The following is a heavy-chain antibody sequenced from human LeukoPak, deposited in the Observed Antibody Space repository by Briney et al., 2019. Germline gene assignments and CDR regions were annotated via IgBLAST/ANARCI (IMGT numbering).Heavy chain of an antibody. Sequence: VASVKVSCKASGYTFTSYGITWVRQAPGQGLEWMGWITTYNGNTYYAQNFQGRVTMTADTSTSTAYMEVRSLRSDDTAVYYCARLSPPIASICSGGTCYSGGFDPWGQGILVTVSS. V-gene: IGHV1-18*01. CDR2: ITTYNGNT. J-gene: IGHJ5*02. CDR1: GYTFTSYG. D-gene: IGHD2-15*01. CDR3: ARLSPPIASICSGGTCYSGGFDP.